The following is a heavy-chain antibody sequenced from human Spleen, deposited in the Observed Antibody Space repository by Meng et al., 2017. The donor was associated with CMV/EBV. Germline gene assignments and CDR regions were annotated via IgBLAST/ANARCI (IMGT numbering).Heavy chain of an antibody. Sequence: GDTLRRYAITWVRQAPGQGLEWMGVILPTLEITNYAQKFHGRVTITADKSTTTASMELSSLRSEDTAVYYCARGNGYKALQYYFDFWGLGTLVTVSS. CDR1: GDTLRRYA. D-gene: IGHD1-1*01. CDR2: ILPTLEIT. V-gene: IGHV1-69*10. J-gene: IGHJ4*02. CDR3: ARGNGYKALQYYFDF.